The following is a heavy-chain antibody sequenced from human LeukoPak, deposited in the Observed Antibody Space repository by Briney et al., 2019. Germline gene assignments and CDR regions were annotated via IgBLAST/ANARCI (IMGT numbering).Heavy chain of an antibody. D-gene: IGHD7-27*01. CDR2: TYHSGST. Sequence: SETLSLTCAVYGGSFSGYYWSWLRQSPGKGLEWIGETYHSGSTNYNSSLKSRVTISADTSKNQFSLKLYSVTAADTAVYYCATRKLGNDYWGQGTLVTVSS. V-gene: IGHV4-34*01. CDR3: ATRKLGNDY. J-gene: IGHJ4*02. CDR1: GGSFSGYY.